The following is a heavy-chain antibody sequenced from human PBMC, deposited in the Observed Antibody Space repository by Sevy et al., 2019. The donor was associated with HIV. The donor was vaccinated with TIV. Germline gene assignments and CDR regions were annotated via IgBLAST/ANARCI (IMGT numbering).Heavy chain of an antibody. V-gene: IGHV3-48*01. CDR1: GFTFSSYS. Sequence: GGSLRLSCAASGFTFSSYSMNWVRQAPGKGLEWASYISGSSTTIYYADSVKGRFTISRANAKNSLYLQMNSLRAEDTAVYYCAREGGYSDQGMDVWGQGTTVTVSS. CDR3: AREGGYSDQGMDV. D-gene: IGHD5-12*01. J-gene: IGHJ6*02. CDR2: ISGSSTTI.